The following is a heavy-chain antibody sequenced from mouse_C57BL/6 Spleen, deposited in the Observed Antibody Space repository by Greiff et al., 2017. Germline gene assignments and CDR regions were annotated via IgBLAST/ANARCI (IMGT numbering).Heavy chain of an antibody. V-gene: IGHV5-6*01. J-gene: IGHJ3*01. CDR1: GFTFSSYG. Sequence: EVKLLESGGDLVKPGGSLKLSCAASGFTFSSYGMSWFRQTPDKRLEWVATISSGGSYTYYPDSVKGRFTISRDNAKNTLYLQSSSLKSDDTARYYCARHSSNYGAYWGQGTLVTVSA. CDR3: ARHSSNYGAY. D-gene: IGHD2-5*01. CDR2: ISSGGSYT.